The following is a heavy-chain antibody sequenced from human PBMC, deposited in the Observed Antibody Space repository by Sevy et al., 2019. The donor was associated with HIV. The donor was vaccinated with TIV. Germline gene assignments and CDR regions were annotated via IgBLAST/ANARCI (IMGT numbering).Heavy chain of an antibody. CDR2: ISSGSSYI. Sequence: GGSLRLSCAASGFTFNYYSMNWVRQAPGKGLEWVGSISSGSSYIKYGDSVKGRFTISRDNAKNSLYLQLNSPRAEDTAIYYCARVDYYETSASDYWGQGTLVTVSS. CDR1: GFTFNYYS. V-gene: IGHV3-21*01. CDR3: ARVDYYETSASDY. J-gene: IGHJ4*02. D-gene: IGHD3-22*01.